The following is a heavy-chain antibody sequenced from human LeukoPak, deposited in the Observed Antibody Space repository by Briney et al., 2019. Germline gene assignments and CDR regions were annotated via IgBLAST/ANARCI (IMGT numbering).Heavy chain of an antibody. D-gene: IGHD2-21*01. J-gene: IGHJ4*02. CDR1: GGSISSSSYY. CDR3: ARGAYFFGY. Sequence: SETLSLTCTVSGGSISSSSYYWGWIRQPPGKGLEWIASIYYSGSTYYNPSLKSRVTISVDTSKNQFSLKLSSVTAADTAVYYCARGAYFFGYWGQGTLVTVSS. CDR2: IYYSGST. V-gene: IGHV4-39*01.